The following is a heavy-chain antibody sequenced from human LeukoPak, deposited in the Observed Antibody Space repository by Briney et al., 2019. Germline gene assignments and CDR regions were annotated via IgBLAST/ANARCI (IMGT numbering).Heavy chain of an antibody. D-gene: IGHD5-24*01. CDR3: ARSREGTALFDY. Sequence: PWGSLTFTCATSEFIFSSYELHWVRQTPGKGLEYVSGIKSNGVSSYYAMSVKGRFSIARDNSKNTLYLQMGSLKTEDMAVYYCARSREGTALFDYWGQGTLVTVSS. CDR1: EFIFSSYE. J-gene: IGHJ4*02. V-gene: IGHV3-64*01. CDR2: IKSNGVSS.